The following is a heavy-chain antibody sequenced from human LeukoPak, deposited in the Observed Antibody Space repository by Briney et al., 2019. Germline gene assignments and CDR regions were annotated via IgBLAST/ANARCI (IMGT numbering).Heavy chain of an antibody. CDR1: GYTFTSYG. CDR3: AREGLWFGESSAVDY. D-gene: IGHD3-10*01. J-gene: IGHJ4*02. V-gene: IGHV1-18*01. Sequence: ASVKVPCKASGYTFTSYGISWVRQAPGQGLEWMGWISAYNGNTNYAQKLQGRVTMTTDTSTSTAYMELRSLRSDDTAVYYCAREGLWFGESSAVDYWGQGTLVTVSS. CDR2: ISAYNGNT.